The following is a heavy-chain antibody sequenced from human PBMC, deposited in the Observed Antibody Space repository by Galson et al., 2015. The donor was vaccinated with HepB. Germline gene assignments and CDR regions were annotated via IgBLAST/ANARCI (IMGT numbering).Heavy chain of an antibody. CDR2: INAGNGNT. Sequence: SVKVSCKASGYTFTSYAMHWVRQAPGQRLEWMGWINAGNGNTKYSQKFQGRVTITRDTSASTAYMELSSLRSEDTAVYYCARSRDTAMVGFDPWGQGTLVTVSS. CDR1: GYTFTSYA. J-gene: IGHJ5*02. V-gene: IGHV1-3*01. CDR3: ARSRDTAMVGFDP. D-gene: IGHD5-18*01.